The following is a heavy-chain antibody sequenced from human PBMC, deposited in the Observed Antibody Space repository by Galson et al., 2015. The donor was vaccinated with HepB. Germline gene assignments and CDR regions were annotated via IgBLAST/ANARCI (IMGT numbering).Heavy chain of an antibody. CDR2: INPTSGNT. D-gene: IGHD3-9*01. CDR3: AKEKGLTGKVFDY. J-gene: IGHJ4*02. Sequence: SVKVSCKASGYSFTSHYLHWVRQAPGQGFEWMGGINPTSGNTRYAQSFQGTITVTRDTSTNTMYMELSSLRSEDTAIYYCAKEKGLTGKVFDYWGQGTLVTVSS. CDR1: GYSFTSHY. V-gene: IGHV1-46*01.